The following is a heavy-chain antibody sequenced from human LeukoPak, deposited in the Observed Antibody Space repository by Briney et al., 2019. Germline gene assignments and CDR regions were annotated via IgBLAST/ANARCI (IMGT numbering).Heavy chain of an antibody. CDR3: ARDPKYSSSWYGYYYGMDV. J-gene: IGHJ6*02. CDR1: GFTFSSYS. D-gene: IGHD6-13*01. V-gene: IGHV3-21*01. Sequence: GGSLRLSCAASGFTFSSYSMNWVRQAPGKGLEWVSSISSSSSYIYYADSVKCRFTISRDNAKNSLYLQMNSLRAEDTAVYYCARDPKYSSSWYGYYYGMDVWGQGTTVTVSS. CDR2: ISSSSSYI.